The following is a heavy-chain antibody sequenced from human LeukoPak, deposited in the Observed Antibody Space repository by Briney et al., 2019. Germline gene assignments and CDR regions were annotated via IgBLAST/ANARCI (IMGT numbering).Heavy chain of an antibody. CDR2: ISSSSYI. V-gene: IGHV3-69-1*01. D-gene: IGHD5-12*01. J-gene: IGHJ3*02. CDR3: ARSGLDAFDI. CDR1: GFAFSDYW. Sequence: GGSLRLSCVASGFAFSDYWMNWVRQAPGKGLEWVSSISSSSYIYYADSVKGRFTISRDNAKNSLYLQMNSLRAEDTAVYYCARSGLDAFDIWGQGTMVTVSS.